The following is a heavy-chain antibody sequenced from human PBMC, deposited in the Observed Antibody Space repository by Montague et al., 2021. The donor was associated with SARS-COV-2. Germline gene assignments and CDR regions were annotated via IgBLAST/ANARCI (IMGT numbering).Heavy chain of an antibody. D-gene: IGHD2-15*01. CDR3: ARGGSGGSCYPNPFST. CDR2: IYTSGST. CDR1: GGSISSGSYY. Sequence: TLSLTCTVSGGSISSGSYYWSWIRQPAGKGLECIGRIYTSGSTNYNPSLKSRVTISVNTSKNQFSLKLSSVTAADTAVYYCARGGSGGSCYPNPFSTWGQGTLVTVSS. J-gene: IGHJ5*02. V-gene: IGHV4-61*02.